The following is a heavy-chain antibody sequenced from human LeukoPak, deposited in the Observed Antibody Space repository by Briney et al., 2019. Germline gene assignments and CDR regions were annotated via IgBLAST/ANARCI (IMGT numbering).Heavy chain of an antibody. V-gene: IGHV3-23*01. CDR2: ISASGGNT. J-gene: IGHJ1*01. CDR1: GFTFDIYA. Sequence: AGGSLRLSCVASGFTFDIYAMTWVRQAPGKGLEWVSSISASGGNTYYIESVKGRFTISRDNSKNTVYLQMNSLRAEDTAVYYCGKRHVYLGDDFWRKGTEVTVSS. CDR3: GKRHVYLGDDF. D-gene: IGHD5/OR15-5a*01.